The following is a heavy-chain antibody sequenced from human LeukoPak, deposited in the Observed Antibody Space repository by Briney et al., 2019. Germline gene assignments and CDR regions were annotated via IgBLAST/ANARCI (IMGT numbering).Heavy chain of an antibody. J-gene: IGHJ4*02. CDR1: GNYW. V-gene: IGHV3-74*01. CDR2: IXXXXXRT. CDR3: VSFYETY. Sequence: QPGGSLRLSCAASGNYWMHWVRQAPGKGLVWVSHIXXXXXRTSYXXXXKXXXTIXXDNAXNTVYLQMNNLRAEDTAVYYCVSFYETYWGRGTLVTVSS. D-gene: IGHD2-2*01.